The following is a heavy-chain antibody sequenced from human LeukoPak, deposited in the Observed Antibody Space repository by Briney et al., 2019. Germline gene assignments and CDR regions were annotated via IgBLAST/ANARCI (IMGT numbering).Heavy chain of an antibody. V-gene: IGHV1-8*01. J-gene: IGHJ5*02. D-gene: IGHD1-26*01. CDR3: AGEVGAENWFDP. Sequence: ASVKVSCKASGYTFTSSDINWGRQATGQGLEWMLCVNPNSGNTAYAQKFQGRVTMTRHTSISTAYMELSSLRFDDKAVYYCAGEVGAENWFDPWGQGPLVTVSS. CDR2: VNPNSGNT. CDR1: GYTFTSSD.